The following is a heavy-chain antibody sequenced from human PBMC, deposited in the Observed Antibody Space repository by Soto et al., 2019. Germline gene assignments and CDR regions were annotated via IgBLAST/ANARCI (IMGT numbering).Heavy chain of an antibody. D-gene: IGHD5-12*01. CDR2: IKEDGSET. CDR3: ASLSVATMGGGVY. Sequence: GGSLRLSCAVSGFTFRKYWMNWVRQAPGKGLEWVANIKEDGSETNYVDSVKGRFTISRDNAKNSLYLQMNSLRAEDTAVYYCASLSVATMGGGVYWGQGTLVTVSS. V-gene: IGHV3-7*01. J-gene: IGHJ4*02. CDR1: GFTFRKYW.